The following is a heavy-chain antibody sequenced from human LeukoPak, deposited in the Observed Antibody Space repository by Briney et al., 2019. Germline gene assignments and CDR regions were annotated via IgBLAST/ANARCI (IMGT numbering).Heavy chain of an antibody. Sequence: GGSLSLSCAASGFTFSSYWMSRVRQAPGKGLEWVANIKQDGSEKYYADSVKGRFTISRDNAKNSLYLQMNSLRAEDTAVYYCARRYCSGGSCYWGYWGQGTLVTVSS. D-gene: IGHD2-15*01. J-gene: IGHJ4*02. CDR1: GFTFSSYW. CDR2: IKQDGSEK. CDR3: ARRYCSGGSCYWGY. V-gene: IGHV3-7*03.